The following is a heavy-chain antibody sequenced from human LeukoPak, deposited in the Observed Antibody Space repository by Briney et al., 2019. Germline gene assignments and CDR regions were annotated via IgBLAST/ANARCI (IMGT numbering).Heavy chain of an antibody. CDR2: INQDGSEK. V-gene: IGHV3-7*02. Sequence: SGGSLRLSCAASGFTFSSYWMNWVRQAPGKRLEWVANINQDGSEKYYVDSVKGRFTISRDNAKNSLYLHMNSLRAEDTAVYCCATSGSYYDYWGQGTLVTVSS. CDR1: GFTFSSYW. D-gene: IGHD1-26*01. J-gene: IGHJ4*02. CDR3: ATSGSYYDY.